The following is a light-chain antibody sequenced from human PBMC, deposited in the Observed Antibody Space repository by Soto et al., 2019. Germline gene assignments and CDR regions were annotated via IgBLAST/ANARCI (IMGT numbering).Light chain of an antibody. CDR1: SSNIGAGYD. V-gene: IGLV1-40*01. J-gene: IGLJ2*01. CDR3: QSYDSSHVV. CDR2: GNS. Sequence: QLVLTQPPSVSGAPGQRVTISCTGSSSNIGAGYDVHWYQQLPGTAPKLLIYGNSNRPSGVPDRFSGSKSGTSASLAITGLQAEDEADYYCQSYDSSHVVFGGGTQLTVL.